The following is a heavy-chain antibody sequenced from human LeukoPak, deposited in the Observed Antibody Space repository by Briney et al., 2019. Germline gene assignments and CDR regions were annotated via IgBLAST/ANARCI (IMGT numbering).Heavy chain of an antibody. CDR3: ARARGSAYPDY. CDR1: GGSISSYY. J-gene: IGHJ4*02. CDR2: IYYSGSS. Sequence: KASETLSLTCTVSGGSISSYYWSWIPQPPGKGLEWIGYIYYSGSSNYNPSLKSRVTISVDTSKNQFSLKLSSVTAADTAVYYCARARGSAYPDYWGQGTLVTVSS. V-gene: IGHV4-59*01. D-gene: IGHD3-22*01.